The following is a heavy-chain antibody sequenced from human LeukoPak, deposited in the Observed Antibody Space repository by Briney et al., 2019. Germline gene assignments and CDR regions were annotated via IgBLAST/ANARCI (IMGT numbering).Heavy chain of an antibody. CDR1: GFTFSNAW. CDR2: IKSKTDGEAT. V-gene: IGHV3-15*01. J-gene: IGHJ6*03. CDR3: TTVFDGEGYYYYYMDV. D-gene: IGHD3-10*01. Sequence: GGSLRLSCAASGFTFSNAWMSWVRQAPGKGLEWVGRIKSKTDGEATDYAAPVTGRFTILRDDSKNTLYLQMNSLKTEDTAVYYCTTVFDGEGYYYYYMDVWGKGTTVTVSS.